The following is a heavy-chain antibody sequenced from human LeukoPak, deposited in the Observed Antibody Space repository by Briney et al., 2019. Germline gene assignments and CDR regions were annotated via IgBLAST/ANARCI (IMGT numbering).Heavy chain of an antibody. CDR3: AKAVAATGHYYFGMDV. D-gene: IGHD6-19*01. Sequence: GGSLRLSCAASGFTFSNYAMSWVRQAPGKGLEWVSIITGGGGSTYYADSVKGRFTISRDNSKSTLYLQMNSLRAEDTAVYYCAKAVAATGHYYFGMDVWGQGTTVTVSS. CDR2: ITGGGGST. J-gene: IGHJ6*02. V-gene: IGHV3-23*01. CDR1: GFTFSNYA.